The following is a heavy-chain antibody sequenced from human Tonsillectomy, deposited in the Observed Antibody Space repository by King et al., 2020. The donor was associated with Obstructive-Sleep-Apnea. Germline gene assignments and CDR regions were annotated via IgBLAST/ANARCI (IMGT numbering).Heavy chain of an antibody. CDR2: INHSGST. CDR3: ARDDYHGSGSYRLPFFNY. D-gene: IGHD3-10*01. CDR1: GGSCSGYY. J-gene: IGHJ4*02. Sequence: VQLQQWGARLLKPSETLSLTCAVYGGSCSGYYWSWSRQPPGKGLEWIGEINHSGSTNYNPPLKSRVTISIETSKNKFSLKLSSVTAADTAVYYCARDDYHGSGSYRLPFFNYWGQGTLVTVSS. V-gene: IGHV4-34*01.